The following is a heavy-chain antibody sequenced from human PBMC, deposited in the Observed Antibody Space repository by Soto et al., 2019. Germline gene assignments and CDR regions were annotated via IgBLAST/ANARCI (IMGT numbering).Heavy chain of an antibody. V-gene: IGHV3-15*01. J-gene: IGHJ4*02. D-gene: IGHD2-15*01. CDR2: IKGKIDGGTS. Sequence: GGSLRLSCVASGFTFTNAWMSWVRQAPGKGLEWVGRIKGKIDGGTSDYAAPVKGRFTLSRDDSENTLYLQMNRLKTEDTAVYYCTTLGYCGGGSCYSIDYWGQGTLVTFSS. CDR1: GFTFTNAW. CDR3: TTLGYCGGGSCYSIDY.